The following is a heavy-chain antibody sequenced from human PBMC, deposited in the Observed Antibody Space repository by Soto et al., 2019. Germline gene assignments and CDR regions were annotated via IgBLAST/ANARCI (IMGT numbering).Heavy chain of an antibody. CDR3: ASGGSERHDAFDI. Sequence: QVQLVESGGGVVQPGRSLRLSCAASGFTFSSYGMHWVRQAPGKGLEWVAVIWYDGSNKYYADSVKGRFTISRDNSKNTLYLQMNSLRAEDTAVYYCASGGSERHDAFDIWGQGTMVTVSS. CDR1: GFTFSSYG. D-gene: IGHD3-16*01. V-gene: IGHV3-33*01. CDR2: IWYDGSNK. J-gene: IGHJ3*02.